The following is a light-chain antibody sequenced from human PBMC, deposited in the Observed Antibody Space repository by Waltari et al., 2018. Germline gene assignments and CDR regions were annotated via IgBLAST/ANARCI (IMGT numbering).Light chain of an antibody. Sequence: EIVLTQSPGSLSLSPGDRATLSCRASQRVGRTLAWYQQRPGQAPRLLIYDASSRATGIPDRFSGSGSGKDFSLTISRLEPEDFAVYYCQKYGTRPATFGQGTKVEVK. CDR3: QKYGTRPAT. J-gene: IGKJ1*01. CDR1: QRVGRT. V-gene: IGKV3-20*01. CDR2: DAS.